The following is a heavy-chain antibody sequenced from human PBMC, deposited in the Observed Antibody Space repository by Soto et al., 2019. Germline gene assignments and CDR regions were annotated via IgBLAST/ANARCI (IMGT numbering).Heavy chain of an antibody. CDR2: INHSGST. CDR1: GGSFSGYY. CDR3: ASSGWYRLRFWFDP. D-gene: IGHD6-19*01. Sequence: SETLSLTCAVYGGSFSGYYWSWIRQPPAKGLEWIGEINHSGSTNYNPSLKSRVTISVDTSKNQFSLKLSSVTAADTAVYYCASSGWYRLRFWFDPWGQGTLVTVSS. V-gene: IGHV4-34*01. J-gene: IGHJ5*02.